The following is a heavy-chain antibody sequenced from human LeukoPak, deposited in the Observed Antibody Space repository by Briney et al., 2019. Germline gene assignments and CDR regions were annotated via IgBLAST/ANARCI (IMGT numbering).Heavy chain of an antibody. J-gene: IGHJ4*02. V-gene: IGHV4-34*01. CDR2: INHSGST. D-gene: IGHD3-16*01. CDR3: ARTIRREFDY. CDR1: GGSHSRYY. Sequence: PSETLSLTCAVYGGSHSRYYWSWIRQPPGKGLEWIGEINHSGSTNYNPSLKSRVTISVDTSKNQFSLKLGSVTAADTAVYYCARTIRREFDYWGQGTLVTVSS.